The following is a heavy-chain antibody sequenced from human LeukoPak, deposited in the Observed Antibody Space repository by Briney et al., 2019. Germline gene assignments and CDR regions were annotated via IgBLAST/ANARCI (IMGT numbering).Heavy chain of an antibody. V-gene: IGHV3-53*01. D-gene: IGHD6-19*01. CDR3: ARGPSGWSYYFDY. J-gene: IGHJ4*02. CDR1: GFTVSSNY. Sequence: GGSLRLSCAASGFTVSSNYMSWVRQAPGKGLEWVSVIYSGGSTYYADSVKGRFTISRDNSKNTLYLQMNSLRAEDTAVYYCARGPSGWSYYFDYWGQGTLVTVSS. CDR2: IYSGGST.